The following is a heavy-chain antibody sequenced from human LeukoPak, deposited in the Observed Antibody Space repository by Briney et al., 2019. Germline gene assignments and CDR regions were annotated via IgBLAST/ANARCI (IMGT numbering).Heavy chain of an antibody. CDR2: ISYDGKEK. CDR1: GVTFRTDT. Sequence: GGSLRLSCAATGVTFRTDTMHWVRQAPGKGLEWLAVISYDGKEKYYADSVKGRFSTSRDNSKNTLYLQMNSLRDEDTAVYYCARDRPGEEEYYYGMDVWGQGTTVTVSS. CDR3: ARDRPGEEEYYYGMDV. J-gene: IGHJ6*02. V-gene: IGHV3-30*04. D-gene: IGHD3-10*01.